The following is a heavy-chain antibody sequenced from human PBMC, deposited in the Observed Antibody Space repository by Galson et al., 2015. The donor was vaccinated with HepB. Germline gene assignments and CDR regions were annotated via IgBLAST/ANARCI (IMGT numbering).Heavy chain of an antibody. Sequence: SCKASGGTFSTYAIIWVRQAPGQGLEWMGGIIPIFDTANYARKFQGRVTITADESTSTAYMELSSLRSEDTAVYYCAYYGSGSAEYFHNWGQGTLVIVSS. D-gene: IGHD3-10*01. CDR1: GGTFSTYA. V-gene: IGHV1-69*01. J-gene: IGHJ1*01. CDR2: IIPIFDTA. CDR3: AYYGSGSAEYFHN.